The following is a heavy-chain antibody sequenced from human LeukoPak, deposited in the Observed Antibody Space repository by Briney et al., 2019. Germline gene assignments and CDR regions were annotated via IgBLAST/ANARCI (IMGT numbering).Heavy chain of an antibody. CDR2: IDWDDDK. Sequence: KESGPALVKPTQTLTLTCTFSGFSLSTSGMCVSWIRQPPGKALEWLARIDWDDDKYYSTSLKTRLTISKDTSKNQVVLTMTNMDPVDTATYYCARMKDLIAGGAFDIWGQGTMVTVSS. CDR3: ARMKDLIAGGAFDI. V-gene: IGHV2-70*11. CDR1: GFSLSTSGMC. D-gene: IGHD1-14*01. J-gene: IGHJ3*02.